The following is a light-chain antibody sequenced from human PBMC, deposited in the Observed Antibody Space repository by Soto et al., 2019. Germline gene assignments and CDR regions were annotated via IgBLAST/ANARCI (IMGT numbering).Light chain of an antibody. CDR3: QQYTTWPPVT. J-gene: IGKJ5*01. V-gene: IGKV3-15*01. Sequence: EIVMTQSPATLAVSPGERATLSCRASQSVNSNLAWYQQRPGQAPSLLIYGASTRATGIPARFSGSGSGTELTLTVNSLQSEDFVVYYCQQYTTWPPVTFGQGTRLEIK. CDR2: GAS. CDR1: QSVNSN.